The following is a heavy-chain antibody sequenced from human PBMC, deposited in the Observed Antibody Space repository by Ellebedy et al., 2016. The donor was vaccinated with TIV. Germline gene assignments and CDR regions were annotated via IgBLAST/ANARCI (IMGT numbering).Heavy chain of an antibody. CDR3: AKQGYEDY. Sequence: PGGSLTLSCAASGFTFDDYGLSWVRQDPGKGLEWVSGINWNGGGPGYADSVKGRFTISRDNAKNSLYLQMNSLRAKDTDVYYCAKQGYEDYWGQGTLVTVSS. J-gene: IGHJ4*02. D-gene: IGHD5-12*01. CDR1: GFTFDDYG. V-gene: IGHV3-20*04. CDR2: INWNGGGP.